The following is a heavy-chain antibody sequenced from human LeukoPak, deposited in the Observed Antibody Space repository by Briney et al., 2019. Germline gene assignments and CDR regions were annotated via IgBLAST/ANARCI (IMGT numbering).Heavy chain of an antibody. J-gene: IGHJ6*02. CDR2: ISYDGGNK. Sequence: GGSLRLSCAASGFTFSSYAMHWVRQAPGKGLEWVAVISYDGGNKYYADSVKGRFTISRDNAKNSLYLQMNSLRAEDTAVYYCAREGTAVAGYGMDVWGQGTTVTVSS. D-gene: IGHD6-19*01. V-gene: IGHV3-30-3*01. CDR1: GFTFSSYA. CDR3: AREGTAVAGYGMDV.